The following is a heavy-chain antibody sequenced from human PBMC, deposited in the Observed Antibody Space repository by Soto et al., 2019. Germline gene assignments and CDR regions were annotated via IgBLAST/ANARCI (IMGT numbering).Heavy chain of an antibody. J-gene: IGHJ3*02. V-gene: IGHV4-59*08. CDR1: GGSISSSY. D-gene: IGHD4-17*01. Sequence: QVQLQESGPGLVKPSETLSLTCTVSGGSISSSYLTWIRQPPGKGLAWIGYVYSTGTTNSNPSLRRXDPLSXXTSENQSAPAVSSGTAADTAVYYCASPTEGFAFDIWGQGPMVTVSS. CDR2: VYSTGTT. CDR3: ASPTEGFAFDI.